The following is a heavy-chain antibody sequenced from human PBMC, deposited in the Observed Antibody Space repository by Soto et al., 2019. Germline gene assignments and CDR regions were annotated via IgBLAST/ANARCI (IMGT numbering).Heavy chain of an antibody. J-gene: IGHJ4*02. CDR1: GFIFNRYA. Sequence: PGESLRLSCVASGFIFNRYAMHWVRQAPGKGLEWVAVISYDGRIINYADSVRDRFTIFRDNSKNMLFLQMNSLRIEDTAMYYCAKDVDDAFDYWGQGPLVTVPQ. V-gene: IGHV3-30*18. CDR3: AKDVDDAFDY. CDR2: ISYDGRII. D-gene: IGHD1-1*01.